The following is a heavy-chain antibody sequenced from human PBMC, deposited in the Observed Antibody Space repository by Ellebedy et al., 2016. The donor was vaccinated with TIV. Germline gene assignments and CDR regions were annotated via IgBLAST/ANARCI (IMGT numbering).Heavy chain of an antibody. D-gene: IGHD4-17*01. Sequence: PGGSLRLSCAASGFTVSSKYMSWVRQAPGKGLEWVSSISGSAFSTSYADSVKGRVTISRDNSKNTVFLQMSSLRVEDPAVYYGARDGTTVKTPYKGMDVWGKGTRVIVPS. J-gene: IGHJ6*04. CDR3: ARDGTTVKTPYKGMDV. V-gene: IGHV3-23*01. CDR1: GFTVSSKY. CDR2: ISGSAFST.